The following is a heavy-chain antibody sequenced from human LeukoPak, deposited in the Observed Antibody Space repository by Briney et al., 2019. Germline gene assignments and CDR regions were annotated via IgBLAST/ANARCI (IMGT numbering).Heavy chain of an antibody. J-gene: IGHJ5*02. V-gene: IGHV3-21*04. CDR1: GFTFSSYS. CDR3: AREGPIAAAGDNWFDP. Sequence: GGSLRLSCAASGFTFSSYSMNWVRQAPGKGLEWVSSISSSSSYIYYADSVKGRFTISRDNAKNSLYLRMNSLRAEDTAVYYCAREGPIAAAGDNWFDPWGQGTLVTVSS. CDR2: ISSSSSYI. D-gene: IGHD6-13*01.